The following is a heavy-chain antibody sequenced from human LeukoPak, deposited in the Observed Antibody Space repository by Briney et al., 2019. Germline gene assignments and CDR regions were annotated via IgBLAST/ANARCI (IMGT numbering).Heavy chain of an antibody. CDR3: AKGYYDYVWGSYYFDY. V-gene: IGHV3-23*01. J-gene: IGHJ4*02. CDR2: ISGSGGIT. Sequence: GGSLTLSCAASGFTFSSYAMSWVRQAPGKGLEWVSAISGSGGITYYADSVKGRFTISRDNCRDTLYLQMNSLRAEDTAVYYCAKGYYDYVWGSYYFDYWGQGTLVTVSS. D-gene: IGHD3-16*01. CDR1: GFTFSSYA.